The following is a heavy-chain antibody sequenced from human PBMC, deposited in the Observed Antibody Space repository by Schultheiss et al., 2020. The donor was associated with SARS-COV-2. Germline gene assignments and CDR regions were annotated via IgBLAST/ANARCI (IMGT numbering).Heavy chain of an antibody. J-gene: IGHJ5*02. V-gene: IGHV4-59*01. CDR3: ARVPAAAGTRRFDP. D-gene: IGHD6-13*01. CDR2: IYYSGST. Sequence: SETLSLTCTVSGGSISSYYWSWIRQPPGKGLEWIGYIYYSGSTNYNPSLKSRVTISVDTSKNQFSLKLSSVTAADTAVYYCARVPAAAGTRRFDPWGQGTLVTVSS. CDR1: GGSISSYY.